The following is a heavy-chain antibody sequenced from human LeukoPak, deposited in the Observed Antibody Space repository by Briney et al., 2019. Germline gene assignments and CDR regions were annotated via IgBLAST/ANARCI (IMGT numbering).Heavy chain of an antibody. CDR3: ARDQYDTWSRRGNFDS. CDR2: IKLDGSEK. D-gene: IGHD3-3*01. V-gene: IGHV3-7*03. Sequence: GGSLRLSCVASGFTFGKYWMSWVRQAPGKGLEWVANIKLDGSEKNYVDSVKGRFTISRDNTKNSLYLQMNSLRAEDTAVFYCARDQYDTWSRRGNFDSWGQGTLVVVSS. CDR1: GFTFGKYW. J-gene: IGHJ4*02.